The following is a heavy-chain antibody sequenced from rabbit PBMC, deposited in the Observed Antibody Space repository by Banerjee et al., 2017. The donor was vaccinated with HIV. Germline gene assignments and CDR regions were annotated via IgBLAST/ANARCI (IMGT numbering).Heavy chain of an antibody. D-gene: IGHD6-1*01. CDR1: GFSFSSSYW. Sequence: QEQLEESGGDLVKPEGSLTLTCTASGFSFSSSYWICWVRQAPGKGLEWIACIYTGDGSTYYASWAKGRFTISKTSSTTVTLQMTSLTAADTATYFCARESGYSGYVGYGYAYLKLWGPGTLVTVS. CDR2: IYTGDGST. J-gene: IGHJ4*01. CDR3: ARESGYSGYVGYGYAYLKL. V-gene: IGHV1S45*01.